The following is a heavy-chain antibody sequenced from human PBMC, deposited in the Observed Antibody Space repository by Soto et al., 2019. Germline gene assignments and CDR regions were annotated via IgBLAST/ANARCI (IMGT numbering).Heavy chain of an antibody. D-gene: IGHD3-3*01. CDR2: ISAYNGNT. Sequence: ASVKVSCKASGYTFTSYGISWVRQAPGQGLEWMGWISAYNGNTNYAQKLQGRVTMTTDTSTSTAYMELRSLRSADTAVYYCTRMGDFWSGPGELDPWGQGTLVTVSS. CDR3: TRMGDFWSGPGELDP. V-gene: IGHV1-18*01. J-gene: IGHJ5*02. CDR1: GYTFTSYG.